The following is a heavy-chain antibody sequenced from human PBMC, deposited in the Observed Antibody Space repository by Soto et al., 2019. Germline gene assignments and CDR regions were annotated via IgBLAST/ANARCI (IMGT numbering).Heavy chain of an antibody. CDR1: GGSISSGDYY. V-gene: IGHV4-30-4*01. D-gene: IGHD4-4*01. CDR3: ARGYSNYEGYYYGMDV. J-gene: IGHJ6*02. Sequence: TLSLTCTVSGGSISSGDYYWSWIRQPPGKGLEWIGYIYYSGSTYYNPSLKSRVTISVDTSKNQFSLKLSSATAADTAVYYCARGYSNYEGYYYGMDVWGQGXTVTVYS. CDR2: IYYSGST.